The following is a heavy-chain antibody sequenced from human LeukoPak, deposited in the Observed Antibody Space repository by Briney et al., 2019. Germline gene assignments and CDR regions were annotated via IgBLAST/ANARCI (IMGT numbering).Heavy chain of an antibody. J-gene: IGHJ4*02. CDR3: TTDGLGATTGGFDY. D-gene: IGHD1-26*01. V-gene: IGHV3-15*01. Sequence: PGGSLRPSCAADGFSFGNAWMSWVRPAAGQGLEWVGCIKRKTDGGTTDYAAPVKGRFTISRDDSKDTLYLQMNSLKTEDTAVYYCTTDGLGATTGGFDYWGQGTLVTVSS. CDR2: IKRKTDGGTT. CDR1: GFSFGNAW.